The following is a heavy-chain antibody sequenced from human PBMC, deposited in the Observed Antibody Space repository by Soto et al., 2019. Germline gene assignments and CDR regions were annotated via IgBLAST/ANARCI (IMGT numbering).Heavy chain of an antibody. D-gene: IGHD3-10*01. CDR1: GDTFSSYS. CDR3: AEISLGGGSQGDV. V-gene: IGHV1-69*01. Sequence: QVRLVQSGAEVNKPGSSVKVSCKASGDTFSSYSISWVRQAPGQGLEWMGGIVPIFGTTVYAPRMQGRVTITGDGPTSTSYMELSGLRFEDTAIYYCAEISLGGGSQGDVWGQGTTVTVSS. J-gene: IGHJ6*02. CDR2: IVPIFGTT.